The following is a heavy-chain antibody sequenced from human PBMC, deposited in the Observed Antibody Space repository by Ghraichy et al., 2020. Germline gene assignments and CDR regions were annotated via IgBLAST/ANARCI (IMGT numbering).Heavy chain of an antibody. J-gene: IGHJ4*02. CDR2: IYGSGRT. Sequence: SETLSLNCTVSGGSVNSYYWGWVRQPPGSTLEWMGYIYGSGRTNYNPSLKSRITISVDTSNNQVSLNLRSMTAADTAVYYCARLGSTETLDVWGQGALVTVSS. CDR3: ARLGSTETLDV. CDR1: GGSVNSYY. D-gene: IGHD2-2*01. V-gene: IGHV4-4*09.